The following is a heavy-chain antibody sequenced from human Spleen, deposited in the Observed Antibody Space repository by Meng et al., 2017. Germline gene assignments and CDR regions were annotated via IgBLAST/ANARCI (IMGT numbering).Heavy chain of an antibody. CDR1: GGSISSNNW. CDR2: INHSGST. D-gene: IGHD3-10*01. Sequence: QVQLQESGPGLVKPWGTLSLSCAVSGGSISSNNWWSWVRQPPGKGLEWIGEINHSGSTNYNPSLKSRVTISVDTSKNQFSLKLSSVTAADTAVYYCARSPRVGVLGYWGQGTLVTVSS. CDR3: ARSPRVGVLGY. V-gene: IGHV4-4*02. J-gene: IGHJ4*02.